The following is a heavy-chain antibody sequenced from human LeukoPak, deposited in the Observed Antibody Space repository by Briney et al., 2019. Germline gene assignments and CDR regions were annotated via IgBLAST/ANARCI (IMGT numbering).Heavy chain of an antibody. D-gene: IGHD3-3*01. J-gene: IGHJ6*01. CDR3: AKQLYDFWSSYSFYSDYGIDV. CDR1: GFTFSSYG. Sequence: GRSLRLSSAGSGFTFSSYGMHWVPQAPGKGLEGVAVISYDGSNKYYADSVRVRLTISRYNSKNTLYLQMNSLRAEDTAVFYCAKQLYDFWSSYSFYSDYGIDVWGEGTTVTVSS. CDR2: ISYDGSNK. V-gene: IGHV3-30*18.